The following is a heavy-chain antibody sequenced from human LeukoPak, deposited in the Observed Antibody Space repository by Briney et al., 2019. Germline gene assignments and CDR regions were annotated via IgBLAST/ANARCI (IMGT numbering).Heavy chain of an antibody. Sequence: PSETLSLTCTVSGGSISSSSYYWGWIRQPPGKGLEWIGSIYYSGSTNYNPSLKSRVTISVDTSKNQFSLKLSSVTAADTAVYYCARVLSNHMVRGVYFDYWGQGTLVTVSS. D-gene: IGHD3-10*01. CDR1: GGSISSSSYY. CDR2: IYYSGST. J-gene: IGHJ4*02. V-gene: IGHV4-39*07. CDR3: ARVLSNHMVRGVYFDY.